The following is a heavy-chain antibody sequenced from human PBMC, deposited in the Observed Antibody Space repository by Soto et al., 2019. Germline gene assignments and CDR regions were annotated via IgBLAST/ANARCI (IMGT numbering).Heavy chain of an antibody. V-gene: IGHV3-23*01. J-gene: IGHJ4*02. CDR3: AKDRSGPDFWSGYYSDY. Sequence: EVQLLESGGGLVQPGGSLRLSCAASGFTFSSYAMRWVRQAPGKGLEWVSTISGSGGSTYYADSVKGRFTISRDNSKNTLDLQVNSLRAEDTAVYHCAKDRSGPDFWSGYYSDYWGQGTLVTVSS. CDR1: GFTFSSYA. D-gene: IGHD3-3*01. CDR2: ISGSGGST.